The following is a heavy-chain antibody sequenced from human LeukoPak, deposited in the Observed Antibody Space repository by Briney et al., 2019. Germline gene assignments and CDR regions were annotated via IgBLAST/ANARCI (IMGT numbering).Heavy chain of an antibody. CDR1: GYSFNSYG. CDR3: ARDFHYYGSGSYYHAIDY. CDR2: ISGYNGNT. V-gene: IGHV1-18*01. D-gene: IGHD3-10*01. Sequence: ASVKVSCKTSGYSFNSYGISWVRQAPGQGPEWMGWISGYNGNTNYAQKFQGRVTMTTDTPTSTVYMELRSLRSDDTAVYYCARDFHYYGSGSYYHAIDYWGQGTPVTVSS. J-gene: IGHJ4*02.